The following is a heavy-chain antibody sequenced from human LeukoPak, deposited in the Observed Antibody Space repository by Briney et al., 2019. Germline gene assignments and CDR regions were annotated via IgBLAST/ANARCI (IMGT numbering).Heavy chain of an antibody. CDR1: GITLSDYW. D-gene: IGHD2-2*03. J-gene: IGHJ6*02. V-gene: IGHV3-74*03. CDR2: IESDGTRT. CDR3: VRGGHKLDIETSRYYYGLDV. Sequence: GGSLRLSCAASGITLSDYWMYWVRQGPGKGLVHVSRIESDGTRTVYADCVKGRFTISRDNAKNTMYLQMNSLRAEDTAVYYCVRGGHKLDIETSRYYYGLDVWGQGTTVTVSS.